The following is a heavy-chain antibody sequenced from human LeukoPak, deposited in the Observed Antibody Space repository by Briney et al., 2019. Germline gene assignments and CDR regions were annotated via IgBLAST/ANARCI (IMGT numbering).Heavy chain of an antibody. CDR2: INPSGGST. CDR3: ARSRRYYDALDI. Sequence: ASVTVSCTASGYTFTSYYMHWVRQAPRQGLEWMGIINPSGGSTSYAQKFQGRVTMTRDTSTSTVYMELSSLRSEDTAVYYCARSRRYYDALDIWGQGTMVTVSS. D-gene: IGHD3-10*01. CDR1: GYTFTSYY. J-gene: IGHJ3*02. V-gene: IGHV1-46*01.